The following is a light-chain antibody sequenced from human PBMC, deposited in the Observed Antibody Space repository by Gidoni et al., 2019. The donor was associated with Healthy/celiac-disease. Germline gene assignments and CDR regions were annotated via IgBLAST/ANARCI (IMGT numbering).Light chain of an antibody. CDR3: QQYNNWPLT. CDR1: QSVSSN. J-gene: IGKJ4*01. V-gene: IGKV3-15*01. CDR2: GAS. Sequence: EIVMTQSPATLSVSPGERATLSCRASQSVSSNVAWYQQKPGQAPRLLIYGASTRATGIPARFSGSGSGTEFTLTISSLQSEDFAVYYCQQYNNWPLTFXGXTKVXIK.